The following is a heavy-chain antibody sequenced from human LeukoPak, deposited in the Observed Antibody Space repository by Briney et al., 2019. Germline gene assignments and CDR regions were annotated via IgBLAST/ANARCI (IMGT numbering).Heavy chain of an antibody. CDR1: GFTFSSYA. D-gene: IGHD3-22*01. CDR2: ISGSGGST. V-gene: IGHV3-23*01. J-gene: IGHJ4*02. CDR3: AKDGKYYYDSSGYPHYFDY. Sequence: GGSLRFSCAASGFTFSSYAMSWVRQAPGKGLEWVSAISGSGGSTYYANPVKGRFTISRDNSKNTLYLQMNSLRAEDTAVYYCAKDGKYYYDSSGYPHYFDYWGQGTLVTVSS.